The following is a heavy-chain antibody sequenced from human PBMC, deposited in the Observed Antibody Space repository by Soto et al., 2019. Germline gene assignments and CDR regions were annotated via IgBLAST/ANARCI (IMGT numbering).Heavy chain of an antibody. CDR1: GFTFSNFW. CDR3: ARQTGLGATNY. CDR2: INTDGSVT. D-gene: IGHD1-26*01. V-gene: IGHV3-74*01. J-gene: IGHJ4*02. Sequence: PGGSLGLSCAGSGFTFSNFWMHWVRQAPGKGLVWVARINTDGSVTSHADSVKGRFTISRDNAKSTLYLQMTSLREEDSAIYYCARQTGLGATNYWGRGTLVTSPQ.